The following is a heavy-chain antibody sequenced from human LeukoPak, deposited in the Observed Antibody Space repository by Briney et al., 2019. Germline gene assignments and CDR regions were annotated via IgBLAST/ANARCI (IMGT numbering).Heavy chain of an antibody. CDR1: GFSCSTRG. D-gene: IGHD1-26*01. Sequence: GGSLRLSCAASGFSCSTRGMSWVRQAPGKGLEWVSAISGNDESTFYADSVKGRFTISRDNSRNTLYLQLSSLSAEDSAIYYCARDRGPARTHSALFDYWGQETLVTVSS. J-gene: IGHJ4*02. CDR3: ARDRGPARTHSALFDY. V-gene: IGHV3-23*01. CDR2: ISGNDEST.